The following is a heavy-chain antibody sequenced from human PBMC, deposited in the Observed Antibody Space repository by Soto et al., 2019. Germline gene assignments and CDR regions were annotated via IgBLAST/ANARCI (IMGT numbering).Heavy chain of an antibody. V-gene: IGHV3-21*01. CDR1: GCTLTRYS. J-gene: IGHJ4*02. CDR3: ARESEDLTSNFDY. CDR2: ISSTTNYI. Sequence: EVQLVESGGGLVKPGGSLRLSCAASGCTLTRYSMNWVRQAPGKGLEWVASISSTTNYIYYADSMKGRFTVSRDNAKNSVYLEMNSLSAEDTAVYYCARESEDLTSNFDYWGQGTLVTVSS.